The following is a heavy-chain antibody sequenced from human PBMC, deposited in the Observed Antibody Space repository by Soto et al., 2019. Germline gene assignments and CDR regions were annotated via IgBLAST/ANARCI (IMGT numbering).Heavy chain of an antibody. CDR2: FNTYNGNT. CDR3: ARERGGYSYGDY. D-gene: IGHD5-18*01. J-gene: IGHJ4*02. Sequence: QVQLVQSGAEVKKPGASVKVSCKASGYTFSSYGITWVRQAPGQRLEWMGWFNTYNGNTNYAQKLHGRVTMTTDTSTSTAYMELRSLRSDDTAVYYCARERGGYSYGDYWGQGALVTVSS. V-gene: IGHV1-18*01. CDR1: GYTFSSYG.